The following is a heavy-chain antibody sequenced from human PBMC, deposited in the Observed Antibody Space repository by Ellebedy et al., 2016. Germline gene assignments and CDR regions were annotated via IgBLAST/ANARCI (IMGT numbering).Heavy chain of an antibody. Sequence: SETLSLTXTVSGGSISSGGYYWSWIRQHPGKGLEWIGYIYYSGSTYYNPSLKSRVTISVDTSKNQFSLKLSSVTAADTAVYYCATGRSSTSCYRIWGQGTLVTVSS. V-gene: IGHV4-31*03. CDR3: ATGRSSTSCYRI. CDR1: GGSISSGGYY. D-gene: IGHD2-2*02. CDR2: IYYSGST. J-gene: IGHJ4*02.